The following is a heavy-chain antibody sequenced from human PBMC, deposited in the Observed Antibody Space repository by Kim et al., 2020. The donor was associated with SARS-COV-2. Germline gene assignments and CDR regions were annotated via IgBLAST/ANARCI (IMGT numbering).Heavy chain of an antibody. V-gene: IGHV4-34*01. CDR3: ARVTRYGSGSPYFNY. D-gene: IGHD3-10*01. J-gene: IGHJ4*02. Sequence: PSLKSRVTISVDTSKNQFSLQLSSVTAADTAVYYCARVTRYGSGSPYFNYWGQGTLVTVSS.